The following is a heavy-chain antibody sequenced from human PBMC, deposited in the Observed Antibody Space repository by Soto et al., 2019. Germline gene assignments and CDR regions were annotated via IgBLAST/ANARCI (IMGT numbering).Heavy chain of an antibody. CDR2: IIPILGIA. CDR1: GGTFSSYT. V-gene: IGHV1-69*02. Sequence: QVQLVQSGAEVKKPGSSVKVSCKASGGTFSSYTISWVRQAPGQGLEWMGRIIPILGIANYAQKFQGRVTITADKSTSTAYRELSSLRSEDTAVYYCARGSSGWSAVDYWGQGTLVTVSS. J-gene: IGHJ4*02. D-gene: IGHD6-19*01. CDR3: ARGSSGWSAVDY.